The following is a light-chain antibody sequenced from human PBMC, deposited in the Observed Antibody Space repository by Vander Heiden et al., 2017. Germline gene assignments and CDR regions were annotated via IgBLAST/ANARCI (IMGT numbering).Light chain of an antibody. V-gene: IGLV3-25*03. CDR1: ALTKQN. Sequence: SYELTQPPSVSVYPGQTARFTCSGDALTKQNAYWYQQKAGQAPVLVIYKDTERPSGIPDRFSGSGSGTTVTLTISGVQAEDAAYYHCQSADNTGTYWVFGGGTRLTVL. CDR3: QSADNTGTYWV. J-gene: IGLJ3*02. CDR2: KDT.